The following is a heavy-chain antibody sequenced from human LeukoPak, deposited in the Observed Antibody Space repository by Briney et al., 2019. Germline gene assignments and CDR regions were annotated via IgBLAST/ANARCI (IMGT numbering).Heavy chain of an antibody. D-gene: IGHD3-22*01. CDR3: ARERGYYYGTFDF. V-gene: IGHV3-21*01. CDR2: ISSRSSYI. CDR1: GFTFSSYR. Sequence: GGSLRLSCAASGFTFSSYRMNWVRQAPGKGLEWVSSISSRSSYIYYADSVKGRFTISRDNAKNSLYLQMNSLRADDTAVYYCARERGYYYGTFDFWGQGTLVTVSS. J-gene: IGHJ4*02.